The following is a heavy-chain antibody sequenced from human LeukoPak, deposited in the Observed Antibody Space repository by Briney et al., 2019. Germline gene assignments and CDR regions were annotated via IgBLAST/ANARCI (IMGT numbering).Heavy chain of an antibody. CDR3: ARVYDYGGNFGLPNEDAFDI. Sequence: GGSLRLSCAASGFTFSSYSMNWVRQAPGKGLEWVSYISSSSSTIYYADSVKGRFTISRDNAKNSLYLQMNSLRAEDTAVYYCARVYDYGGNFGLPNEDAFDIWGQGTMVTVSS. D-gene: IGHD4-23*01. CDR1: GFTFSSYS. V-gene: IGHV3-48*04. CDR2: ISSSSSTI. J-gene: IGHJ3*02.